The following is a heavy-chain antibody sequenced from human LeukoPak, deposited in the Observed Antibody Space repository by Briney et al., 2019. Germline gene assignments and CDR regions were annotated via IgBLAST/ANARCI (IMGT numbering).Heavy chain of an antibody. CDR3: ARGLGLYDSSGYAFDY. CDR2: VYSDGGT. V-gene: IGHV3-53*01. Sequence: GGPLRLSCAASGFTVSSKYMTWVRQAPGKGLEWLSVVYSDGGTLYADSVKGRFTISRDNSKNTVYLQMTSLRAEDTAVYYCARGLGLYDSSGYAFDYWGQGTLVTVSS. D-gene: IGHD3-22*01. J-gene: IGHJ4*02. CDR1: GFTVSSKY.